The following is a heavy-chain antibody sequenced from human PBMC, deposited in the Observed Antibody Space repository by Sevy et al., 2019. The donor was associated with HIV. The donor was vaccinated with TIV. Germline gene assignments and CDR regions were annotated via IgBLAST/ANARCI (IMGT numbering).Heavy chain of an antibody. CDR1: GFTFSSYA. Sequence: GGSLRLACAASGFTFSSYAMSWVRQAPGKGLEWVSALSGSGGSTDYADSVKGRFTISRDNSKNTLYLQMNSLRAEDTAVYYCAKDGYKPSVGDENYYYYYMDVWGKGTTVTVSS. CDR3: AKDGYKPSVGDENYYYYYMDV. D-gene: IGHD1-20*01. J-gene: IGHJ6*03. CDR2: LSGSGGST. V-gene: IGHV3-23*01.